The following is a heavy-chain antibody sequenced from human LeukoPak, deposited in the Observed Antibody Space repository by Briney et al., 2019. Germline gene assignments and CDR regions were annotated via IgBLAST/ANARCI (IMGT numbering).Heavy chain of an antibody. V-gene: IGHV3-48*01. CDR3: ARDCDSSGFSEGCY. J-gene: IGHJ4*02. CDR1: GFTFSSYS. CDR2: ISSSSSTI. Sequence: GGSLRLSCAASGFTFSSYSMNWVRQAPGKGLEWVSYISSSSSTIYYADSVKGRFTISRDNAKNSLYLQMNSLRAEDTAVYYCARDCDSSGFSEGCYWGQGTLVTVSS. D-gene: IGHD3-22*01.